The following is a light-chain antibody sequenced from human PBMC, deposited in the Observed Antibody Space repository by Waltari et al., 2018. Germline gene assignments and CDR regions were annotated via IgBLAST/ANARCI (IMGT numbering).Light chain of an antibody. V-gene: IGLV2-14*03. Sequence: QSALTQPASVSGSPGQSITISCTGTSSDVGGYNYVSWYQQNPGKAPKHRISDVSKRPSGVSNRFYGSKSGNTASLTISGLQAEDEADYYCSSYTSSSTYVVFGGGTKLTVL. CDR1: SSDVGGYNY. CDR3: SSYTSSSTYVV. CDR2: DVS. J-gene: IGLJ2*01.